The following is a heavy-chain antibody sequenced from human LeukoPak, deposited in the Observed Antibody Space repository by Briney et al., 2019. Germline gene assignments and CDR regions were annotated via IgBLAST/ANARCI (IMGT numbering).Heavy chain of an antibody. CDR1: GGSFSGYY. J-gene: IGHJ4*02. D-gene: IGHD6-13*01. CDR3: ARFIAAAGFGFDY. CDR2: INHSGST. Sequence: SETLSLTCAFYGGSFSGYYWSWIRQPPGKGLDWIGEINHSGSTNYNPSLKSRVTISVDTSKNQFSLKLSSVTAADTAVYYCARFIAAAGFGFDYWGQGTLVTVSS. V-gene: IGHV4-34*01.